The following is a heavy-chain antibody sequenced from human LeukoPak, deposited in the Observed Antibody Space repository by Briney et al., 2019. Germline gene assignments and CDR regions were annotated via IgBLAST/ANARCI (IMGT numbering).Heavy chain of an antibody. CDR3: ARWQLERPYYYYYYMDV. Sequence: GASVKVSCKASGYTFTGYYMHWVRQAPGQGLEWMGRINPNSGGTNYAQKFQGRVTMTRDTSISTAHMELSRLRSDDTAVYYCARWQLERPYYYYYYMDVWGKGTTVTVSS. V-gene: IGHV1-2*06. D-gene: IGHD1-1*01. J-gene: IGHJ6*03. CDR2: INPNSGGT. CDR1: GYTFTGYY.